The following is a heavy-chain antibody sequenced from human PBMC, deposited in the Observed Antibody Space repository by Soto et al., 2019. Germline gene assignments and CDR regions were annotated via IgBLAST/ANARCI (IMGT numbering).Heavy chain of an antibody. CDR1: GFTFSSYW. CDR3: ARDGSGYSGYDYYYYGMDV. D-gene: IGHD5-12*01. CDR2: IKQDGSEK. J-gene: IGHJ6*02. V-gene: IGHV3-7*01. Sequence: LSLTCAASGFTFSSYWMSWVRQAPWKGLEWVANIKQDGSEKYYVDSVKGRFTISRDNAKNSLYLQMNSLRAEDTAVYYCARDGSGYSGYDYYYYGMDVWGQGTTVTVSS.